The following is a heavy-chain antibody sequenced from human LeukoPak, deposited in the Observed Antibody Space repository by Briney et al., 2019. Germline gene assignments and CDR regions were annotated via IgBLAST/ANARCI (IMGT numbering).Heavy chain of an antibody. CDR2: IYYSGST. CDR3: ARDVGRAAAGSNWFDP. D-gene: IGHD6-13*01. V-gene: IGHV4-59*01. Sequence: SETLSLTCTVSGGSISSYYWSWIRQPPGKGLEWMGYIYYSGSTNYNPSLKSRVTISVDTSKNQFSLKLSSVTAADTAVYYCARDVGRAAAGSNWFDPWGQGTLVTVSS. CDR1: GGSISSYY. J-gene: IGHJ5*02.